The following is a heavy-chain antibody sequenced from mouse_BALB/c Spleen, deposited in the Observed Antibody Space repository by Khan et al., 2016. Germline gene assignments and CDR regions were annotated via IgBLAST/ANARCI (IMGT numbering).Heavy chain of an antibody. J-gene: IGHJ4*01. V-gene: IGHV9-4*02. CDR3: VTTGNSGYYAMDY. CDR1: GYTFTTAG. D-gene: IGHD2-1*01. CDR2: INTHSGVP. Sequence: QIQLVQSGPELKKPGETVRLSCKASGYTFTTAGMQWVQKMPGKGLKWIGWINTHSGVPQYAEDFKGRFAFSLETSASTAYLQISDLKNEDTATYLWVTTGNSGYYAMDYWGQGTSVTVSS.